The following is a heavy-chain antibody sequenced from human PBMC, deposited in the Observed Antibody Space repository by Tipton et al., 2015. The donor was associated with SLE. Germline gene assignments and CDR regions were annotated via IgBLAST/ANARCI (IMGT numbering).Heavy chain of an antibody. J-gene: IGHJ4*02. Sequence: TLSLTCSVSGGSITTSEYFWGWIRQPPGKGLEWIRLFYYGGNTYYNPSLKSPVSISVGTSNNQFSLKLNSVTAADTAVYYCAKDYNHDNPDYNWGQGTLVIVSS. V-gene: IGHV4-39*07. CDR2: FYYGGNT. D-gene: IGHD4/OR15-4a*01. CDR1: GGSITTSEYF. CDR3: AKDYNHDNPDYN.